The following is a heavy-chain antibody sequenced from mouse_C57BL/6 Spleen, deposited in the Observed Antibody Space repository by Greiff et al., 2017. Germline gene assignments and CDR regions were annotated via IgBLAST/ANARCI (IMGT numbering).Heavy chain of an antibody. Sequence: EVNVVESGGGLVKPGGSLILSCAASGFTFSDYGMHWVRQAPEKGLEWVAYISSGSSTIYYADTVKGRFTISRDNAKNTLFLQMTRLRSEDTAMYDCARRGYYGSSYVGWDYWGQGTTLTVSS. CDR3: ARRGYYGSSYVGWDY. D-gene: IGHD1-1*01. CDR1: GFTFSDYG. CDR2: ISSGSSTI. J-gene: IGHJ2*01. V-gene: IGHV5-17*01.